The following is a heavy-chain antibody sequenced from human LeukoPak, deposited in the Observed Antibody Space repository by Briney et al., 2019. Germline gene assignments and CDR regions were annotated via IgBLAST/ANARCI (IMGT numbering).Heavy chain of an antibody. J-gene: IGHJ6*04. CDR2: ISGSGGST. CDR1: GFTFSSYV. Sequence: PGGSLRLSCVVSGFTFSSYVMSWVRQAPGKGLEWVSGISGSGGSTYYADSVKGRFTISRDNSKNTVYLQMNSLRGEDTAVYYCTTDRGRDVWGKGTTVTVSS. CDR3: TTDRGRDV. V-gene: IGHV3-23*01. D-gene: IGHD1-14*01.